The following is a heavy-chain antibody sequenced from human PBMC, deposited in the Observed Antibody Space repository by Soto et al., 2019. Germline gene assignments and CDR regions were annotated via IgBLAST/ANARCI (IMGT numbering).Heavy chain of an antibody. V-gene: IGHV3-30*18. J-gene: IGHJ5*02. Sequence: QVQLVESGGGVVQPGRSLRLSCAASGFTFSSYGMHWVRQAPGKGLEWVAVISYDGSNKYYADSVKGRFTISRDNSKNTLYLQMNSLRAEDTAVYYCAKDHGSSDSQGWFDPWGQGTLVTVSS. CDR2: ISYDGSNK. CDR1: GFTFSSYG. D-gene: IGHD1-26*01. CDR3: AKDHGSSDSQGWFDP.